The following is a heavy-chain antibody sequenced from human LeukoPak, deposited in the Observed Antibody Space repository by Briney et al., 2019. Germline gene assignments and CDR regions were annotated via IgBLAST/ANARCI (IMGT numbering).Heavy chain of an antibody. J-gene: IGHJ4*02. V-gene: IGHV4-38-2*02. CDR3: ARQQCPGECWRTSPTHPLHA. Sequence: PLETLSLSCTLSGYSISSDYYWGWIRQPPGKGLEWIAGIYHIWSTYYNPSLKSRVTMSIDTSKKQFSMRLSSVAAADTALYDCARQQCPGECWRTSPTHPLHAWGEGTLVTLS. CDR2: IYHIWST. CDR1: GYSISSDYY. D-gene: IGHD2-21*01.